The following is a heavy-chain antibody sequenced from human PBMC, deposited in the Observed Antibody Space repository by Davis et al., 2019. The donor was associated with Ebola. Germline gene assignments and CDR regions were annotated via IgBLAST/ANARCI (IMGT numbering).Heavy chain of an antibody. CDR2: IYTSGST. Sequence: PGGSLRLSCTVSGGSISSYYWSWIRQPAGKGLEWIGRIYTSGSTNYNPSLKSRVTMSVDTSKNQFSLKLSSVTAADTAVYYCARHGGYCSSTSCYYVDYYYMDVWGKGTTVTVSS. J-gene: IGHJ6*03. V-gene: IGHV4-4*07. CDR1: GGSISSYY. CDR3: ARHGGYCSSTSCYYVDYYYMDV. D-gene: IGHD2-2*01.